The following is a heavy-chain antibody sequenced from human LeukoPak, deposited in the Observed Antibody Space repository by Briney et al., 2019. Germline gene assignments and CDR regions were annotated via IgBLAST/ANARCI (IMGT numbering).Heavy chain of an antibody. CDR3: ARGRIVATHFDY. D-gene: IGHD5-12*01. J-gene: IGHJ4*02. CDR2: INHSGST. V-gene: IGHV4-34*01. Sequence: SETLSLTCAVYGGSFSGYYWSWIRQPPGKGLEWIGEINHSGSTNYNPSLKSRVTISVDTSMNQFSLKLSSVTAADTAVYYCARGRIVATHFDYWGQGTLVTVSS. CDR1: GGSFSGYY.